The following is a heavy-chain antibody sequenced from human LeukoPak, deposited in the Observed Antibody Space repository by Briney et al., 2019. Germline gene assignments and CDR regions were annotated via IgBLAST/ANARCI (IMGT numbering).Heavy chain of an antibody. V-gene: IGHV3-21*01. CDR2: ISSSSSYI. D-gene: IGHD5-18*01. CDR3: ATVDTAMGDY. Sequence: PGGSLRLSCAASGFSFSTYSMNWVRQAPGKGLEWVSSISSSSSYIYYADSVKGRFTISRDNAKNSLYLQMNSLRAEDTAIYYCATVDTAMGDYWGQGTLVTVSS. CDR1: GFSFSTYS. J-gene: IGHJ4*02.